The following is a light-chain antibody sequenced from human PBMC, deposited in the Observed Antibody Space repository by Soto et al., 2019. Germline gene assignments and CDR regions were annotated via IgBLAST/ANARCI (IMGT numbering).Light chain of an antibody. CDR1: QSVGSS. J-gene: IGKJ2*02. Sequence: DIVMTQSPAALSVSPGERATLSCRASQSVGSSVAWYQQKPGQAPRFLMYGASTRAAGVPARFSGSGSGTEFSLTISSLQSEDFAVYYCQRYNTWPPGTFGQGTKLEIK. CDR3: QRYNTWPPGT. V-gene: IGKV3-15*01. CDR2: GAS.